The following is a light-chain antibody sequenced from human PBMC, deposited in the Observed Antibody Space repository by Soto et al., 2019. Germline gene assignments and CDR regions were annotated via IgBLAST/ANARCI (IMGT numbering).Light chain of an antibody. CDR3: SSFTSRFTFV. CDR2: EVT. J-gene: IGLJ1*01. CDR1: SGDVGAYDR. V-gene: IGLV2-11*01. Sequence: QSALTQPRSVSGSPGQSVTISCTGTSGDVGAYDRVSWYQHHPGKAPKLMISEVTNRPSGVSDRFSGSKSGNTASLTISGLQAEDEADYYCSSFTSRFTFVFGTGTKLTVL.